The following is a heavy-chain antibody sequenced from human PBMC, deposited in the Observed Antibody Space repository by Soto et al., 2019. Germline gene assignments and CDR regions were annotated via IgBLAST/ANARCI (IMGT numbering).Heavy chain of an antibody. Sequence: ASVKVSCKASGFTFTSSAVQWVRQARGQRLEWIGWIVVGSGNTNYAQKFQERVTITRDMSTSTAYMELSSLRSEDTAVYYCAADTDTVAGYYYYGMDAWGQGTTVTVSS. CDR2: IVVGSGNT. V-gene: IGHV1-58*01. CDR1: GFTFTSSA. J-gene: IGHJ6*02. CDR3: AADTDTVAGYYYYGMDA. D-gene: IGHD6-19*01.